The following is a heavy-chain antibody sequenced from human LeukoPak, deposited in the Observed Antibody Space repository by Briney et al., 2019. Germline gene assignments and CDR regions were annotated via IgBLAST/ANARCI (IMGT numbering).Heavy chain of an antibody. J-gene: IGHJ4*02. D-gene: IGHD6-13*01. Sequence: GESLKISCKGSGYSFTSYWIGWVRQVPGKGLEWMGIIYPGDSDTRYSPSFQGQVTISADKSISTAYLQWSSLKASDTAMYYCARFGKASYSSSPLGDWGQGTLVTVSS. CDR1: GYSFTSYW. V-gene: IGHV5-51*01. CDR2: IYPGDSDT. CDR3: ARFGKASYSSSPLGD.